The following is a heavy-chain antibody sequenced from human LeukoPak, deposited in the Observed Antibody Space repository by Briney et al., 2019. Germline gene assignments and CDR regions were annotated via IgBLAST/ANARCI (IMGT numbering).Heavy chain of an antibody. J-gene: IGHJ6*03. D-gene: IGHD4-11*01. Sequence: PGGSLRLSCAASGFTFSDYYMSWIRQAPGKGLEWVSYISSSGSTIYYADSVKGRFTISRDNAKNSLYLQMNSLRAEDTAVYYCARRPHYSNYDAYYYMAVWGKGTTVTVSS. CDR3: ARRPHYSNYDAYYYMAV. CDR1: GFTFSDYY. CDR2: ISSSGSTI. V-gene: IGHV3-11*01.